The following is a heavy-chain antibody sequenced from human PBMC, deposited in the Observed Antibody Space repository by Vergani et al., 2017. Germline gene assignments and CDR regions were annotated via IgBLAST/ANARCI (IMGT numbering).Heavy chain of an antibody. J-gene: IGHJ6*03. V-gene: IGHV1-58*02. D-gene: IGHD4-11*01. CDR2: IVVGSGNT. CDR3: AGGRXIYSNYFYYYYMDG. Sequence: QMQLVQSGAEVKKPGTSVKVSCKASGFTFTSSAMQWVRQARGQRLEWIGWIVVGSGNTNYAQKFQERVTITRDMSTSTAYMELSSLRSEDTAVYYCAGGRXIYSNYFYYYYMDGWGKGTTVTVSS. CDR1: GFTFTSSA.